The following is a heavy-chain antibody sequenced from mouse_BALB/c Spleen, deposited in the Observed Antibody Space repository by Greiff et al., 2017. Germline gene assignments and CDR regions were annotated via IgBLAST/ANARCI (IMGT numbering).Heavy chain of an antibody. CDR1: GYTFTSYY. D-gene: IGHD2-14*01. J-gene: IGHJ4*01. CDR2: INPSNGGT. CDR3: TRAYYRTSMDY. V-gene: IGHV1S81*02. Sequence: QVQLQQSGAELVKPGASVKLSCKASGYTFTSYYMYWVKQRPGQGLEWIGEINPSNGGTNFNEKFKSKATLTVDKSSSTAYMQLSSLTSEDSAVYYCTRAYYRTSMDYWGQGTSVTVSS.